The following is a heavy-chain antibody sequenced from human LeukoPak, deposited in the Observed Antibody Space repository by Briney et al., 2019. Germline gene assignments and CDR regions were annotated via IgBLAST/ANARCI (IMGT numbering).Heavy chain of an antibody. V-gene: IGHV1-69*05. D-gene: IGHD4-17*01. CDR2: IIPIFGTA. Sequence: SVKVSCKASGGTFSSYAISWVRQAPGQGLEWMGGIIPIFGTANYAQKLQGRVTITTDESTSTAYMELSSLRSEDTAVYYRASSTVTKFYYYYYMDVWGKGTTVTVSS. J-gene: IGHJ6*03. CDR1: GGTFSSYA. CDR3: ASSTVTKFYYYYYMDV.